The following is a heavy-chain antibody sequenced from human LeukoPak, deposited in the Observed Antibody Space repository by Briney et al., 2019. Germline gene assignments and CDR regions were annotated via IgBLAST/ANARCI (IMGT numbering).Heavy chain of an antibody. Sequence: SETLSLTCTVSGGSISSGSYYWSWIRQPAGKGLEWIGRIYTSGSTNYNPSLKSRVTISVDTSKNQFSLKLSSVTAADTAVYYCARVLSQQLPPTQYYYYYMDVWGKGTTVTISS. D-gene: IGHD6-13*01. CDR3: ARVLSQQLPPTQYYYYYMDV. V-gene: IGHV4-61*02. CDR1: GGSISSGSYY. CDR2: IYTSGST. J-gene: IGHJ6*03.